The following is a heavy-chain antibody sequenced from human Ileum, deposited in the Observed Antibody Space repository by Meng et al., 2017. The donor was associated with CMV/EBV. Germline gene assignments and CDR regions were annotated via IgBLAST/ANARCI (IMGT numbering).Heavy chain of an antibody. CDR2: VYSSGSSGRST. J-gene: IGHJ5*02. V-gene: IGHV3-53*01. Sequence: GGSLRLSCAASGFSVSRNYMNWVRQAPGKGPEWVSVVYSSGSSGRSTYYADFVKGRFTISRDDSKNTVYLQLNRLTVEDTAVYYCAREWWFDTWGQGTLVTVSS. CDR3: AREWWFDT. CDR1: GFSVSRNY.